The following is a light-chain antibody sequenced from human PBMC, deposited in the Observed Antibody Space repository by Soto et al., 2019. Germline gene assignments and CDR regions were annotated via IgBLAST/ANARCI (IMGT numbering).Light chain of an antibody. CDR1: SSDIGTYKY. Sequence: QSALTQPASVSGSPGQSITISCTGTSSDIGTYKYVSWYQQHPGKAPKLMIYEVSNRPSGVSNRFSGSKSGNTASLTISGLQAEDEADYYCSSYTSSSLYVFGTGTKVTVL. CDR2: EVS. J-gene: IGLJ1*01. V-gene: IGLV2-14*01. CDR3: SSYTSSSLYV.